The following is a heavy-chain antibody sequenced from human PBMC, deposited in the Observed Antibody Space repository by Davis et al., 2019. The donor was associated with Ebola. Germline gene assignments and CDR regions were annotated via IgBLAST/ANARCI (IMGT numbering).Heavy chain of an antibody. V-gene: IGHV3-21*01. CDR1: GFTFSYYS. CDR3: ARVRATIPLVWFGY. J-gene: IGHJ4*02. D-gene: IGHD5-12*01. CDR2: ISGTGSFI. Sequence: PGGSLRLSCAASGFTFSYYSLNWVRQAPGKGLEWVSCISGTGSFIHYADSVKGRFTISRDNAKKTVYLQMNSLRAEDMAVYYCARVRATIPLVWFGYWGQGTLVTVSS.